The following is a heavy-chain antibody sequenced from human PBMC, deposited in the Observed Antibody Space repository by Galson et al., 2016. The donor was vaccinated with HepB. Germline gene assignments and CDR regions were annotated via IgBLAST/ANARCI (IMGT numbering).Heavy chain of an antibody. CDR3: ARLAASDAVGDDYFDY. Sequence: SVKVSCKASGYSFTSYNLNWVRQAPGQGLEWMGWINPNTGKPTYAQGFTGRFVFSLDTSVSTAYLQISSLKAEDTAVSFCARLAASDAVGDDYFDYWGQGTLVTVSS. CDR2: INPNTGKP. J-gene: IGHJ4*02. CDR1: GYSFTSYN. D-gene: IGHD3-16*01. V-gene: IGHV7-4-1*02.